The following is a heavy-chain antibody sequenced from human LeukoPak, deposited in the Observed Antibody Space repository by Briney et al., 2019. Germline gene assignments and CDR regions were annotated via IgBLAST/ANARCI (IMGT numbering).Heavy chain of an antibody. J-gene: IGHJ4*02. D-gene: IGHD5-12*01. V-gene: IGHV4-59*01. CDR2: IYYSGST. CDR3: ARAPDIVATNFDY. Sequence: SETLSLTCTVSGGSISSYYWSWIRQPPGKGLEWIGFIYYSGSTKYNPSLKSRVTISVDSSKNQFSLKMSSVTAADTAVYYCARAPDIVATNFDYWGQGTLVTVSS. CDR1: GGSISSYY.